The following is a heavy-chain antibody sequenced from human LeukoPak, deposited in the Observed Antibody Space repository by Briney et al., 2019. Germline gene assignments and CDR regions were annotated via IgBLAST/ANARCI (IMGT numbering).Heavy chain of an antibody. CDR2: ISSTSSLI. D-gene: IGHD6-19*01. J-gene: IGHJ4*02. Sequence: PGGSLRLSCAASGFTFSSFNMNWDRQAPGKGLEWVSSISSTSSLIWYADSLKGRFTISRDNAKNSLYLQMDSLRAEDTAVYYCARHNSGWNDYWGQGTLVTVSS. CDR3: ARHNSGWNDY. V-gene: IGHV3-21*01. CDR1: GFTFSSFN.